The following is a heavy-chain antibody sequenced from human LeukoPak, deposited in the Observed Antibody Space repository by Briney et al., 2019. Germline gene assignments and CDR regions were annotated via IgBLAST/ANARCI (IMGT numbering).Heavy chain of an antibody. V-gene: IGHV3-49*04. CDR2: IRSKAYGGTT. J-gene: IGHJ6*04. Sequence: GGSLRLSCTASGFTFGDYAMSWVRQAPGKGLEWVGFIRSKAYGGTTEYAASVKGRFTISRDDSKSIAYLQMNSLKTEDTAVYYCTSGPSGYLYYYGMDVWGKGTTVTVSS. CDR3: TSGPSGYLYYYGMDV. CDR1: GFTFGDYA. D-gene: IGHD5-12*01.